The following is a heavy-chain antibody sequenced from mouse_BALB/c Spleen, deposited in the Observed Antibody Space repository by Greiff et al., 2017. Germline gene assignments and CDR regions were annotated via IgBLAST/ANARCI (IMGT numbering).Heavy chain of an antibody. V-gene: IGHV1S137*01. CDR1: GYTFTDYA. Sequence: QVQLQQSGAELVRPGVSVKISCKGSGYTFTDYAMHWVKQSHAKSLEWIGVISTYYGDASYNQKFKGKATMTVDKSSSTAYMELARLTSEDSAIYYCARRKYGNLYAMDYWGQGTSVTVSS. CDR3: ARRKYGNLYAMDY. D-gene: IGHD2-10*02. CDR2: ISTYYGDA. J-gene: IGHJ4*01.